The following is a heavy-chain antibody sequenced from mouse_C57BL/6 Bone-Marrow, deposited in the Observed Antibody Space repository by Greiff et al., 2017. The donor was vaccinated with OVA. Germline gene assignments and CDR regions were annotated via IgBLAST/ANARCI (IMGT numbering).Heavy chain of an antibody. D-gene: IGHD1-1*01. V-gene: IGHV5-4*01. CDR1: GFTFSSYA. CDR2: ISDGGSYT. J-gene: IGHJ3*01. Sequence: EVKLVESGGGLVKPGGSLKLSCAASGFTFSSYAMSWVRQTPEKRLAWVATISDGGSYTYYPDNVKGRFTISRDNAKNNLYLQMSHLKSEDTAMYYCARDPPPYYYGSSPWFAYWGQGTLVTVSA. CDR3: ARDPPPYYYGSSPWFAY.